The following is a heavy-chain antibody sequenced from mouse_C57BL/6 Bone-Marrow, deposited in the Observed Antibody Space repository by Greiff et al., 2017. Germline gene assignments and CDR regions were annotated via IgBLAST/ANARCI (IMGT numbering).Heavy chain of an antibody. CDR3: TTSHWYFDV. Sequence: QVQLQQPGAELVKPGASVKMSCKASGYTFTSYWITWVKQRPGQGLEWIGDIYPGSGSTNYNEKFKSKATLTVDTSSNTAYLQLSSLTSEDTAVYYCTTSHWYFDVWGTGTTVTVSS. CDR2: IYPGSGST. J-gene: IGHJ1*03. D-gene: IGHD1-1*01. CDR1: GYTFTSYW. V-gene: IGHV1-55*01.